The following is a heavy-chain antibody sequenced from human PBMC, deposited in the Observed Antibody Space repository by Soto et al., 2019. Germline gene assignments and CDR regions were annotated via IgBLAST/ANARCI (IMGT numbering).Heavy chain of an antibody. CDR1: GGTFSSYA. D-gene: IGHD2-21*01. CDR2: IIPIFGTA. V-gene: IGHV1-69*01. J-gene: IGHJ6*02. CDR3: AGNKHIVVVNDLVYYGMDV. Sequence: QVQLVQSGAEVKKPGSSVKVSCKASGGTFSSYAISWVRQAPGQGLEWMGGIIPIFGTANYAQKFQGRVTITADEYTSTAYMELSSLRSEDTAVYYCAGNKHIVVVNDLVYYGMDVWGQGTTVTVSS.